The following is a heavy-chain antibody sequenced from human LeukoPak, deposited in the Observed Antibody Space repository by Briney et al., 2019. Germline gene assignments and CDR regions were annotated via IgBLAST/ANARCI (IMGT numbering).Heavy chain of an antibody. D-gene: IGHD4-23*01. CDR2: VSAYNGNT. CDR1: GYTFTSYG. Sequence: ASVKVSCRASGYTFTSYGISWVRQAPGQGLEWMGGVSAYNGNTNYAQKLQGRVTMTTDTSTSTAYMELRSLRSDDTAVYYCARDGEEDGGTLPFDYWGQGTLVTVSS. J-gene: IGHJ4*02. CDR3: ARDGEEDGGTLPFDY. V-gene: IGHV1-18*01.